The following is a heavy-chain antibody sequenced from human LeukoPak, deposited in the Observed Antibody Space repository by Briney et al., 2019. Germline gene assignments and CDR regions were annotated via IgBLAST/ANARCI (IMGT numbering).Heavy chain of an antibody. D-gene: IGHD2-21*02. CDR2: ISYDGSNK. Sequence: GGSLRLSCAASGFTFSSYAMHWVRQAPGKGLEWVAVISYDGSNKYYADSVKGRFTISRDNSKNTLYLRMNSLRAEDTAVYYCARDGGDSIPYYFDYWGQGTLVTVSS. V-gene: IGHV3-30*04. CDR3: ARDGGDSIPYYFDY. CDR1: GFTFSSYA. J-gene: IGHJ4*02.